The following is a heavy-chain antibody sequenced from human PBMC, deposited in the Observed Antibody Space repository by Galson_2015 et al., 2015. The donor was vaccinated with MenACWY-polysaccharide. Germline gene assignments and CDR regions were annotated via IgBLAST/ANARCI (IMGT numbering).Heavy chain of an antibody. J-gene: IGHJ6*02. CDR3: ARAYCDRITCYGMDV. Sequence: QAPGKGLEWLAVISYDETNKYYADSVKGRFTISRDNSKNTLYLQMNSLRAEDTAVFYCARAYCDRITCYGMDVWGQGTTVTVSS. V-gene: IGHV3-30*03. D-gene: IGHD2/OR15-2a*01. CDR2: ISYDETNK.